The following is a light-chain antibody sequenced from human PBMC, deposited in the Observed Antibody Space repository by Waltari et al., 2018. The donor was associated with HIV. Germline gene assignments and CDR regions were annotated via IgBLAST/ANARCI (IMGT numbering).Light chain of an antibody. CDR2: DVS. CDR1: SSDVGGYNY. CDR3: SSYAGRNNVV. V-gene: IGLV2-8*01. Sequence: QSALTQPPSASGSPGQSVTISCTGTSSDVGGYNYVSWYQQHPGKAPKLMIYDVSKRPSGFPDRFSGSKAGNTASLTVAGLQAEDEADYYCSSYAGRNNVVFGGGTKVTVL. J-gene: IGLJ2*01.